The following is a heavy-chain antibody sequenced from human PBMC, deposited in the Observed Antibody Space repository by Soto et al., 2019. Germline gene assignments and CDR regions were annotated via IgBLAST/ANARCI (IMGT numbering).Heavy chain of an antibody. Sequence: EVQLVESGGGLVKPGGSLRLSCAASGFTFSNAWMNWVRQAPGKGLEWVGRIKSKTDGGTTDYAAPVKGRFTISRDDSKNTLYLQMNSLKTEDTAVYYCTTDRLLLLWFGELLTLDRGMDVWGQGTTVTVSS. CDR2: IKSKTDGGTT. CDR3: TTDRLLLLWFGELLTLDRGMDV. CDR1: GFTFSNAW. J-gene: IGHJ6*02. V-gene: IGHV3-15*07. D-gene: IGHD3-10*01.